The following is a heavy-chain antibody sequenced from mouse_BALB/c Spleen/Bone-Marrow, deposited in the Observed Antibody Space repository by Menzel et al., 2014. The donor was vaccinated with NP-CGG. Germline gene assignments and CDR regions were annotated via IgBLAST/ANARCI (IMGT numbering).Heavy chain of an antibody. CDR2: INPDSSTI. Sequence: EVMLVESGGGLVQPGGSLKLSCAASGFDFSRYWMSWVRQAPGKGLEWNGEINPDSSTINYTPTLKDKFIISRDNAKNTLYLQMSKVRSEDTALYYCARPRYPPYAMDYWGQGTSVTVSS. V-gene: IGHV4-1*02. J-gene: IGHJ4*01. CDR3: ARPRYPPYAMDY. D-gene: IGHD1-1*01. CDR1: GFDFSRYW.